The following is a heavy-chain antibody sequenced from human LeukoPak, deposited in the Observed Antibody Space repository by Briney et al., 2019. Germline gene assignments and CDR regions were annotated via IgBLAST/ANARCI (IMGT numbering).Heavy chain of an antibody. CDR1: GGSISSSSYY. Sequence: SETLSLTCTVSGGSISSSSYYWGWIRQPPGKGLEWIGSIYYSGSTYYNPSLKSRVTISVDTSKNQFSLKLSSVTAADTAVYYCARDRDFWSGYYPDNYYYYMDVWGKGTTVTVSS. D-gene: IGHD3-3*01. J-gene: IGHJ6*03. CDR3: ARDRDFWSGYYPDNYYYYMDV. V-gene: IGHV4-39*07. CDR2: IYYSGST.